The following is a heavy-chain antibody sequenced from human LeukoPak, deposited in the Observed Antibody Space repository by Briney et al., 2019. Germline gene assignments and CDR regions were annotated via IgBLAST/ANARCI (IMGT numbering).Heavy chain of an antibody. D-gene: IGHD3-16*01. V-gene: IGHV4-34*01. CDR1: GGSFSGYY. J-gene: IGHJ4*02. Sequence: MPSETLSLTCAVYGGSFSGYYWSWIRQPPGKGLEWMGEINHSGSTNYNPSLKSRVTISVDTSKNQFSLKLSSVTAADTAVYYCARVWDYWGQGTLVTVSS. CDR2: INHSGST. CDR3: ARVWDY.